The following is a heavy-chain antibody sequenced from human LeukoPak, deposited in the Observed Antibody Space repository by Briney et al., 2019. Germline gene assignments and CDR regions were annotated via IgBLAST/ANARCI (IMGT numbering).Heavy chain of an antibody. D-gene: IGHD5-24*01. CDR1: GYTFTGYY. V-gene: IGHV1-2*02. CDR3: ARWMAGVYYFDY. CDR2: INPNSGGT. J-gene: IGHJ4*02. Sequence: ASVKVSCKASGYTFTGYYMHWVRQAPGQGLEWMGWINPNSGGTNYAQKFQGRVTMTRDTSISTAYMELSRLRSDDTAVYYCARWMAGVYYFDYWGQGTLVTASS.